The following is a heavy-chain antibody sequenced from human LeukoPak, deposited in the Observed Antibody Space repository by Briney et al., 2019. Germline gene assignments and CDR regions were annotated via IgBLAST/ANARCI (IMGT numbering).Heavy chain of an antibody. CDR1: GYTFTAYY. Sequence: GAPVKVSCKASGYTFTAYYMHWVRQAPGQGLEWMGWINPNSGATNSAQKFQGRVTMTRDTSISTAYMELSRLTSDDTAVYYCARGKAGTFYYWGQGTLVTVSS. J-gene: IGHJ4*02. V-gene: IGHV1-2*02. CDR3: ARGKAGTFYY. CDR2: INPNSGAT. D-gene: IGHD6-13*01.